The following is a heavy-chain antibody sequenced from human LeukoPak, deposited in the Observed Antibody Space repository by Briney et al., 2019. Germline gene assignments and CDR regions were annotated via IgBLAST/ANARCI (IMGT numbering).Heavy chain of an antibody. CDR3: ARDMAAPPYNWFDP. D-gene: IGHD6-13*01. CDR1: GGSISSYY. J-gene: IGHJ5*02. V-gene: IGHV4-59*01. Sequence: SETLSLTCTVSGGSISSYYWSWLRQSPGKGLEWIGYIYDTGTTNYNPSLSSRVTISVDTSRNQFSLKLNSLTAADTAVYYCARDMAAPPYNWFDPWGQGTLVTVSS. CDR2: IYDTGTT.